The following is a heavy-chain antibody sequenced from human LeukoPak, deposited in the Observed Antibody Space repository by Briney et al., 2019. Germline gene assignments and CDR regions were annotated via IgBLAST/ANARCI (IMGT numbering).Heavy chain of an antibody. V-gene: IGHV4-4*07. J-gene: IGHJ4*02. CDR1: GGSISNYY. Sequence: SETLSLTCTVSGGSISNYYWSWIRQPAGKGLEWIGRIYSSGTTIYNPSLKSRVTMSVDTSKNQFSLKRSSVTAADTAVYFCASGSSGYDRWSQGSLVTV. CDR2: IYSSGTT. D-gene: IGHD5-12*01. CDR3: ASGSSGYDR.